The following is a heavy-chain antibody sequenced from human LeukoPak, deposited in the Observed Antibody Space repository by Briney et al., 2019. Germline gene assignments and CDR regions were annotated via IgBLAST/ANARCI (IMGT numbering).Heavy chain of an antibody. CDR2: ISSSSSYI. Sequence: GGSLRLSCAASGFTFSSYTMNWVRQAPGKGLEWVSSISSSSSYIYYADSVKGRFTISRDNAKNSLYLQMNSLKAEDTAVYYCTSRGGAAAGSAGVACWGQGTLVTVSS. CDR1: GFTFSSYT. J-gene: IGHJ4*02. D-gene: IGHD6-13*01. V-gene: IGHV3-21*03. CDR3: TSRGGAAAGSAGVAC.